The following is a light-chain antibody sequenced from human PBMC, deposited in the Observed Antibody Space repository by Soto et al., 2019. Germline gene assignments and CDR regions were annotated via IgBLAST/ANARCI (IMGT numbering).Light chain of an antibody. J-gene: IGLJ2*01. CDR3: CSYAGTYTQV. V-gene: IGLV2-11*01. CDR2: DVN. CDR1: SSDVGDYNY. Sequence: QSVLTQPRSVSGSPGQSVTISCTRTSSDVGDYNYVSWYRQHPGKAPELVIYDVNKRPSGVPDRFSGSKSGNTASLTISGLQADDEAHYYCCSYAGTYTQVFGGGTKLTVL.